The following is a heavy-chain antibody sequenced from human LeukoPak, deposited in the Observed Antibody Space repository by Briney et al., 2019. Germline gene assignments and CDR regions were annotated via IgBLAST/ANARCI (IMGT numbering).Heavy chain of an antibody. D-gene: IGHD6-13*01. Sequence: SETLSPTCAVYGGSFSGYYWSWIRQPPGKGLEWIGEINHSGSTNYNPSLRSRVTISVDTSKNQFSLKLSSVTAADTAVYYCARGHSSSWYGYIYYWGQGTLVTVSS. CDR3: ARGHSSSWYGYIYY. CDR1: GGSFSGYY. J-gene: IGHJ4*02. V-gene: IGHV4-34*01. CDR2: INHSGST.